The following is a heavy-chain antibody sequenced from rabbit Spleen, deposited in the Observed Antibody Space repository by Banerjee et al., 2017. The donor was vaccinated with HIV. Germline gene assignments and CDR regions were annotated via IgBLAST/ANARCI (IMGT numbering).Heavy chain of an antibody. CDR3: ARDTSTSFSTYGMDL. CDR2: IYVGDGST. V-gene: IGHV1S47*01. D-gene: IGHD1-1*01. J-gene: IGHJ6*01. CDR1: GFSFSSSD. Sequence: EESGGDLVKPGASLTLTCTASGFSFSSSDYMCWVRQAPGKGPEWIACIYVGDGSTYYASWVNGRFTISRSTSLNTVTLQMTSLTAADTATYFCARDTSTSFSTYGMDLWGPGTLVTVS.